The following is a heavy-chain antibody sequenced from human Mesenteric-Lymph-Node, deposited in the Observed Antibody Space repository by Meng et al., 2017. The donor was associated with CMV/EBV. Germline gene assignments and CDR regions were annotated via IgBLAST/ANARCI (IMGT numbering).Heavy chain of an antibody. CDR3: ARDPYGSGRSALDY. CDR1: GYTFTSYY. D-gene: IGHD3-10*01. V-gene: IGHV1-46*01. CDR2: INPDGGST. J-gene: IGHJ4*02. Sequence: ASVKVSCKASGYTFTSYYMHWVRQAPGQGLEWMGIINPDGGSTIYAQKIQGRVAMTRDTSTSTVYMDLSSLRPEDTAVYYCARDPYGSGRSALDYWGQGTLVTVSS.